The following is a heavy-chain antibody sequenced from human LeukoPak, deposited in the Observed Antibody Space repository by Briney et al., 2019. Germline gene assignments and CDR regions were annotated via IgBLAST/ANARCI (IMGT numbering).Heavy chain of an antibody. Sequence: GGSLKLSCAASGCTFSDYYMSWIRQAPGKGLEWVSYISSSGSTIYYADSVKGRFTISRDNAKNSLYLQMNSLRAEDTAVYYCARERSGSCYFDYWGQGTLVTVSS. CDR2: ISSSGSTI. D-gene: IGHD1-26*01. V-gene: IGHV3-11*04. CDR1: GCTFSDYY. CDR3: ARERSGSCYFDY. J-gene: IGHJ4*02.